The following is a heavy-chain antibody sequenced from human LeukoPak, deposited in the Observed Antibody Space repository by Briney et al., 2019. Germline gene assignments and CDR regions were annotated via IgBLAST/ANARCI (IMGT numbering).Heavy chain of an antibody. CDR2: IYYSGSR. Sequence: KTPETLSLTCTVSGGSISNYYWSWIRQPPGKGLEWIGYIYYSGSRNYNPSLKSRVTISVDTSKNQFSLRLSSVTAADTAVYYCVRGYYDSSGYYYFDYWGQGTLVTVSS. CDR3: VRGYYDSSGYYYFDY. D-gene: IGHD3-22*01. J-gene: IGHJ4*02. CDR1: GGSISNYY. V-gene: IGHV4-59*01.